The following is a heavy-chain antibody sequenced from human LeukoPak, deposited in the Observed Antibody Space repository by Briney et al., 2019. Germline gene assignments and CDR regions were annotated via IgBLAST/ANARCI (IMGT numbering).Heavy chain of an antibody. CDR1: GGSISTYY. V-gene: IGHV4-59*01. Sequence: PSETLSLTCTVSGGSISTYYGNWIRQAPGKGLEWIGYIYYSGSTNYNPSLKSRVATSVDTSRNQFSLKLSSVTAADTAVYYCARAQVDYNNGPGSRGYYSYGMDVWGRGTTVTVSS. D-gene: IGHD4-11*01. CDR3: ARAQVDYNNGPGSRGYYSYGMDV. CDR2: IYYSGST. J-gene: IGHJ6*02.